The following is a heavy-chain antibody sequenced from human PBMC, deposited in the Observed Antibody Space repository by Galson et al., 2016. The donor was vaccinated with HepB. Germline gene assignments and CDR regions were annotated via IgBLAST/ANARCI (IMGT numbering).Heavy chain of an antibody. CDR1: GDSVSSNRAA. CDR2: TYFRSKWYH. CDR3: VRDLSSGYVFDF. Sequence: CAISGDSVSSNRAAWNWIRQSPSRGLEWLGRTYFRSKWYHDYAVPVKSRIAINPDSSQNQLSLHLSFVTPEDTAVYYCVRDLSSGYVFDFWGQGTLVTVSS. V-gene: IGHV6-1*01. D-gene: IGHD3-10*01. J-gene: IGHJ4*02.